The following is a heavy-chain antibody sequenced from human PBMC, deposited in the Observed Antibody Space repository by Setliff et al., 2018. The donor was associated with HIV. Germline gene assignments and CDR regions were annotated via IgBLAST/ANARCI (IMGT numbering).Heavy chain of an antibody. D-gene: IGHD3-22*01. Sequence: KVSCKASGYPFTGYYMHWVRQAPGQGLEWMGRINPNSGGTNYAQKFQGRVTMTRDTSISTAYMELSRLRSDDTAVYYCARPGYYDSSGPYAFDIWGQGTMVTVS. CDR1: GYPFTGYY. CDR2: INPNSGGT. V-gene: IGHV1-2*06. CDR3: ARPGYYDSSGPYAFDI. J-gene: IGHJ3*02.